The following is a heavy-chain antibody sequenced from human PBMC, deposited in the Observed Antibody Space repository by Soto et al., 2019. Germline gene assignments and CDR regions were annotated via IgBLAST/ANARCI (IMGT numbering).Heavy chain of an antibody. V-gene: IGHV1-69*06. Sequence: QVQLVQSGAEVKKPGSSVKVSCKASGGTFSSYAISWGRQAPGQGLEWMGGIIPIFGTANYAQKFQGRVTITADKYTSTAYMELSSLRSADTAVYYCARANYQLYGMDVWGQGTTVTVSS. CDR2: IIPIFGTA. CDR1: GGTFSSYA. J-gene: IGHJ6*02. D-gene: IGHD2-2*01. CDR3: ARANYQLYGMDV.